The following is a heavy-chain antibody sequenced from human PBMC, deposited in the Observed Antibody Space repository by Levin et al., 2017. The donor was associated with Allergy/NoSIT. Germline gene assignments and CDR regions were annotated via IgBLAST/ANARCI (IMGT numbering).Heavy chain of an antibody. CDR2: INSDGSST. CDR1: GFTFSSYW. V-gene: IGHV3-74*01. CDR3: ARDRGSSGWYAIASYYGMDV. D-gene: IGHD6-19*01. J-gene: IGHJ6*02. Sequence: GGSLRLSCAASGFTFSSYWMHWVRQAPGKGLVWVSRINSDGSSTSYADSVKGRFTISRDNAKNTLYLQMNSLRAEDTAVYYCARDRGSSGWYAIASYYGMDVWGQGTTVTVSS.